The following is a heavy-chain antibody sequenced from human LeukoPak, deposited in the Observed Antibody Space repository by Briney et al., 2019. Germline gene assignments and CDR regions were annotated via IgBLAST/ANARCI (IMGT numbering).Heavy chain of an antibody. CDR2: ISGSGGST. CDR3: AKDDPITIFGVDAFDI. J-gene: IGHJ3*02. CDR1: GFTFSSYA. D-gene: IGHD3-3*01. V-gene: IGHV3-23*01. Sequence: GGPLRLSCAASGFTFSSYAMSWVRQAPGKGLEWVSAISGSGGSTYYADSVKGRFTISRDNSKNTLYLQMNSLRAEDTAVYYCAKDDPITIFGVDAFDIWGQGTMVTVSS.